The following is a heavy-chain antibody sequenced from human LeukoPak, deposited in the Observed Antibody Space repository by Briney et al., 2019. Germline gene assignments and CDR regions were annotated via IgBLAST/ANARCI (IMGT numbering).Heavy chain of an antibody. D-gene: IGHD4-23*01. V-gene: IGHV3-21*01. CDR1: GFTFSSYS. J-gene: IGHJ4*02. Sequence: GGSLRLSCAASGFTFSSYSMNWVRQTPGKGLEWVSSISSSSSYIFYADSVKGRFTMSRDNAKNSLYLQMNSLRAEDTAVYYCARTPDYGGNSYYWGQGTLVTVSS. CDR2: ISSSSSYI. CDR3: ARTPDYGGNSYY.